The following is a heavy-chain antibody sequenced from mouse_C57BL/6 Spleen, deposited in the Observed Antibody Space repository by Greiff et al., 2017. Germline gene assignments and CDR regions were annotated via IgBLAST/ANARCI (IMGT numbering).Heavy chain of an antibody. V-gene: IGHV14-2*01. CDR3: AFTTVVPYYAMDY. CDR2: IDPEDGET. CDR1: GFNIKDYY. Sequence: EVKLVESGAELVKPGASVKLSCTASGFNIKDYYMHWVKQRTEQGLEWIGRIDPEDGETKYAPKFQGKATITADTSSSTAYLQLSSLTSEDTAVYYGAFTTVVPYYAMDYWGQGTSVTVSS. J-gene: IGHJ4*01. D-gene: IGHD1-1*01.